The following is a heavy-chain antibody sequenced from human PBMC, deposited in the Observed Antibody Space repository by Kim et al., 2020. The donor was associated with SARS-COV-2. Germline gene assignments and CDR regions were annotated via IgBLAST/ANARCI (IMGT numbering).Heavy chain of an antibody. CDR2: INAGNGNT. CDR3: ARDGRRWLQFSYFDY. Sequence: ASVKVSCKASGYTFTSYAMHWVRQAPGQRLEWMGWINAGNGNTKYSQKFQGRVTITRDTSASTAYMELSSLRSEDTAVYYCARDGRRWLQFSYFDYWGQGTLVTVSS. V-gene: IGHV1-3*01. D-gene: IGHD5-12*01. J-gene: IGHJ4*02. CDR1: GYTFTSYA.